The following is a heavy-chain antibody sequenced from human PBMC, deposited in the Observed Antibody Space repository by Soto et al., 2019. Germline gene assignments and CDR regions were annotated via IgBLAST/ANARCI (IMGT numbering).Heavy chain of an antibody. CDR2: ISYDGTNK. CDR3: ARDPSPYTSGWYGIDF. J-gene: IGHJ4*01. V-gene: IGHV3-30*04. Sequence: GGSLRLSCAASGFMFSAYAMLWVRPAPGKGLEWVAAISYDGTNKYYADSIKGRFTISRDNSANTLFLQVNSLRREDTAMYYCARDPSPYTSGWYGIDFWGHGTLVTVSS. D-gene: IGHD6-19*01. CDR1: GFMFSAYA.